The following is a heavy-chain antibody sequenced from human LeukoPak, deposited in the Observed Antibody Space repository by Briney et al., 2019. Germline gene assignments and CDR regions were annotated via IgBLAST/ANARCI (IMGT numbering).Heavy chain of an antibody. CDR2: IYPGDSDT. D-gene: IGHD3-22*01. V-gene: IGHV5-51*01. Sequence: HGESLKISCKGSGYSFTNYWIGWVRQMPGKGLEWMGIIYPGDSDTRYSLSFQGQVTISADKSISTAYLQWSSLKASDTAMYYCARQSYYYDNSSQVDAFDIWGQGTMVTVSS. CDR3: ARQSYYYDNSSQVDAFDI. J-gene: IGHJ3*02. CDR1: GYSFTNYW.